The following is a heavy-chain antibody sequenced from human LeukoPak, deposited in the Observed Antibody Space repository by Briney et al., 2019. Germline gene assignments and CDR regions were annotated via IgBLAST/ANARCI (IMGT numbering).Heavy chain of an antibody. CDR2: MNPNSGNT. J-gene: IGHJ6*03. D-gene: IGHD3-3*01. CDR1: GYTFTSYD. Sequence: ASVKVSYKASGYTFTSYDINWVRQATGQGLEWMGWMNPNSGNTGYAQKFQGRVTMTRNTSISTAYMELSSLRSEDTAVYYCARETLTRYYDFRSGYQTQYYMDVWGKGTTVTVSS. CDR3: ARETLTRYYDFRSGYQTQYYMDV. V-gene: IGHV1-8*01.